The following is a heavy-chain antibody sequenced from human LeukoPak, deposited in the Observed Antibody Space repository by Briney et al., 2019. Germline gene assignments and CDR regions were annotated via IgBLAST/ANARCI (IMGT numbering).Heavy chain of an antibody. D-gene: IGHD1-26*01. Sequence: PSQTLSLTCTVSGGSISSGSYYWSWLRQPAGKGLEWIGRIYTSGSTNYNPSLKSRVTISVDTSKNQFSLKLSSVTAADTAVYYCARDPYSGSYWFDPWGQGTLVTVSS. CDR1: GGSISSGSYY. CDR2: IYTSGST. CDR3: ARDPYSGSYWFDP. V-gene: IGHV4-61*02. J-gene: IGHJ5*02.